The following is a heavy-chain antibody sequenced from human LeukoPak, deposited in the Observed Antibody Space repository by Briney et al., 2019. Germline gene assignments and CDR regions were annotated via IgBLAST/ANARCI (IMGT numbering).Heavy chain of an antibody. CDR2: IYHSGST. D-gene: IGHD3-22*01. CDR3: ARDRDEYYYDSSGYPGRWFDP. J-gene: IGHJ5*02. CDR1: GGSISGYY. V-gene: IGHV4-38-2*02. Sequence: SETLSLTCTVSGGSISGYYWGWIRQPPGKGLEWIGSIYHSGSTYYNPSLKSRVTISVDTSKNQFSLKLSSVTAADTAVYYCARDRDEYYYDSSGYPGRWFDPWGQGTLVTVSS.